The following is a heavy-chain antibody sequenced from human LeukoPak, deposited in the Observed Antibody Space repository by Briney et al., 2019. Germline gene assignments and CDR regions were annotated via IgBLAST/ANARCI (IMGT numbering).Heavy chain of an antibody. D-gene: IGHD6-13*01. Sequence: KPGGSLRLSCAASGFTFSSYEMNWVRQAPGKGLEWVSYISSSGSTIYYADSVKGRFTISRDNAKNSLYLQMNGLRAEDTAVYYCASSSWYYFDYWGQGTLVTVSS. CDR3: ASSSWYYFDY. J-gene: IGHJ4*02. V-gene: IGHV3-48*03. CDR2: ISSSGSTI. CDR1: GFTFSSYE.